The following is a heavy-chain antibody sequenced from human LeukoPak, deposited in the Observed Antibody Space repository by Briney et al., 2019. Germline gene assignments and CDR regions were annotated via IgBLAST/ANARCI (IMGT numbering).Heavy chain of an antibody. Sequence: PGGSLRLSCAASGFTVSSTHMSWVRQAPGKGLEWVSLIYRDGSIHYADSVKGRFTISRDNSKNTVYLQMNSLRVEDTAVYYCAKDRTIFGVVRARGGFDPWGQGTLVTVSS. CDR2: IYRDGSI. J-gene: IGHJ5*02. CDR1: GFTVSSTH. D-gene: IGHD3-3*01. V-gene: IGHV3-53*05. CDR3: AKDRTIFGVVRARGGFDP.